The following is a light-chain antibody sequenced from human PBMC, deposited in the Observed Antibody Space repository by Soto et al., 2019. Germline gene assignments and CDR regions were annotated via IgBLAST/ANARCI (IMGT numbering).Light chain of an antibody. Sequence: DIQMTQSPSTLSAFVGARVTITCRASQRISYWLAWYQQNPGKAPKFLIYAVSTLESGVPSRFSASGSSTAFTLTISILHPDFFPVYSCQPYSPWPALTFCGLTNV. CDR1: QRISYW. CDR3: QPYSPWPALT. CDR2: AVS. J-gene: IGKJ4*01. V-gene: IGKV1-5*01.